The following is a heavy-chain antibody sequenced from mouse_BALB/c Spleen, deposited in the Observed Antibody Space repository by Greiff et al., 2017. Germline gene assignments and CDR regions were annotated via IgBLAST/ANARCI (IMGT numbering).Heavy chain of an antibody. Sequence: EVKVVESGGGLVQPGGSLKLSCAASGFTFSSYTMSWVRQTPEKRLEWVAYISNGGGSTYYPDTVKGRFTISRDNAKNTLYLQMSSLKSEDTAMYYCARHDGMDYWGQGTSVTVSS. CDR3: ARHDGMDY. CDR2: ISNGGGST. V-gene: IGHV5-12-2*01. J-gene: IGHJ4*01. CDR1: GFTFSSYT.